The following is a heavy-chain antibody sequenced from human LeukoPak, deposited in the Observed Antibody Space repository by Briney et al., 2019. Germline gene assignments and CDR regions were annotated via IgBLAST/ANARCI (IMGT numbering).Heavy chain of an antibody. CDR1: GYTFTNYG. CDR2: ISAYNGNT. V-gene: IGHV1-18*01. CDR3: ATDDNKFWSGYRD. J-gene: IGHJ4*02. D-gene: IGHD3-3*01. Sequence: GASVKVSCKASGYTFTNYGFSWVRQAPGQGLEWMGWISAYNGNTDYAQKFQGRVTMTEDTSTDTAYMELSSLRSEDTAVYYCATDDNKFWSGYRDWGQGTLVTVSS.